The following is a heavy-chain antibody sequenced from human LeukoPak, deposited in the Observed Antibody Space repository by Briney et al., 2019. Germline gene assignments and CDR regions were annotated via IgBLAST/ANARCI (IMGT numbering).Heavy chain of an antibody. CDR2: IYHSGST. CDR1: GYSISSGYY. CDR3: ATWGQKMYYDFWSGYHSVDY. J-gene: IGHJ4*02. Sequence: PSETLSLTCTVSGYSISSGYYWGWIRQPPGKGLEWIGSIYHSGSTYYNPSLKSRVTISVDTSKNQFPLKLSSVTAADTAVYYCATWGQKMYYDFWSGYHSVDYWGQGTLVTVSS. V-gene: IGHV4-38-2*02. D-gene: IGHD3-3*01.